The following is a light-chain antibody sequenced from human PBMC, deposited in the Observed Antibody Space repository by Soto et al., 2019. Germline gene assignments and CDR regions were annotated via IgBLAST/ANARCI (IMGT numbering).Light chain of an antibody. CDR2: DAS. J-gene: IGKJ3*01. CDR3: QQGSNWPRLFT. CDR1: QSVSSY. V-gene: IGKV3-11*01. Sequence: EIVLTQSPATLSLSPGERATLSCRASQSVSSYLAWYQQKPGQAPRLLIYDASNRATGIPARFSGTGSGTDFTLTFSSLEPDDFAVYYCQQGSNWPRLFTFGPGTKVDIK.